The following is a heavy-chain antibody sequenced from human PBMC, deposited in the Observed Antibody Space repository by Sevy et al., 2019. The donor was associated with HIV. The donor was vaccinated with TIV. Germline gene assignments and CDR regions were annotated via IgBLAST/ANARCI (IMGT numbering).Heavy chain of an antibody. V-gene: IGHV3-7*03. D-gene: IGHD2-2*01. J-gene: IGHJ6*02. CDR1: GFSFTNYW. Sequence: GESLKISSVASGFSFTNYWMTWVRQAPGKGLEWVANIKGDASGKYYVGSVKGRFTISGDNAKASLYLQMKSLRAKDTAVYYCARDCNSASCLWGLDVWGQGTTVTVSS. CDR3: ARDCNSASCLWGLDV. CDR2: IKGDASGK.